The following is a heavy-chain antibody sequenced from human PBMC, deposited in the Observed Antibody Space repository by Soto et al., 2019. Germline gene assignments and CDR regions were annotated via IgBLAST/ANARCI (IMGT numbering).Heavy chain of an antibody. J-gene: IGHJ6*03. Sequence: QVQLQESGPGLVKPSETLSLTCTVSGGSISSYYWSWIRQPPGKGLEWIGYIYYSGSTNYNPSLKSRVTISVDTSKNQFSLKLSSVTAADTAVYYCAGSGSYWAYYYYYMDVWGKGTTVTVSS. V-gene: IGHV4-59*08. CDR1: GGSISSYY. D-gene: IGHD3-10*01. CDR2: IYYSGST. CDR3: AGSGSYWAYYYYYMDV.